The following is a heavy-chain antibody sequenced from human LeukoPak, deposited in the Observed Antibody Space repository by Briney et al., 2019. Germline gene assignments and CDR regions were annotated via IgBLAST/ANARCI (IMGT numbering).Heavy chain of an antibody. Sequence: ASVKVSCKASGYTFTCYYMHWVRPAPGQGLEWMGWINPNSGGTNYAQKFQGRVTVTRDTSITTAYMELSRLRSDDTAVYYCARARLSVPYYFDYWGQGSLVTVSS. CDR1: GYTFTCYY. V-gene: IGHV1-2*02. D-gene: IGHD6-6*01. J-gene: IGHJ4*02. CDR3: ARARLSVPYYFDY. CDR2: INPNSGGT.